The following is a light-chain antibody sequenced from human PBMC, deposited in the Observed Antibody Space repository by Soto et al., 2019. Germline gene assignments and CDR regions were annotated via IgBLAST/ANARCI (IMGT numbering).Light chain of an antibody. J-gene: IGKJ4*01. CDR2: DAS. V-gene: IGKV3-15*01. CDR3: QQYNNWHPLT. Sequence: EILMTQSPATLSVSPGDRATLSCRASQSVSSSLAWYQQIPGQAPRLLIYDASTRATGIPARFGGSGSGTEFTLLISSLQSADFAVYYCQQYNNWHPLTFGGGTKVELK. CDR1: QSVSSS.